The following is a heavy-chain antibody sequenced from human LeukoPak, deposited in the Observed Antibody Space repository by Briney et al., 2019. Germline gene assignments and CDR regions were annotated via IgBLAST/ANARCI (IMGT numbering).Heavy chain of an antibody. CDR2: ISSSGSTI. V-gene: IGHV3-48*03. D-gene: IGHD1-26*01. CDR3: ARAIGIVGATAFDY. Sequence: PGGSLRLSCAASGFTFSSYEMNWVRQAPGKGLEWVSYISSSGSTIYYADSVKGRFTISRDNAKNSLYLQMNSLRAEDTAVYYCARAIGIVGATAFDYWGQGTLVTVSS. CDR1: GFTFSSYE. J-gene: IGHJ4*02.